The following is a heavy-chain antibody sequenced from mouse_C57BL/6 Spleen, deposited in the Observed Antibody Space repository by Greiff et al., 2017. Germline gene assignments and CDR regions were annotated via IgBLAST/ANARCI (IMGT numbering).Heavy chain of an antibody. CDR1: GFSLTSYG. CDR3: ARNGLLRGYFDV. V-gene: IGHV2-2*01. Sequence: QVQLQQSGPGLVQPSQSLSITCTVSGFSLTSYGVHWVRQSPGKGLEWLGVLWSGGSTDYNAAFISRLSISKDNSKSQVFFKMNSLQADDTAIYYCARNGLLRGYFDVWGTGTTVTVSS. CDR2: LWSGGST. D-gene: IGHD2-10*01. J-gene: IGHJ1*03.